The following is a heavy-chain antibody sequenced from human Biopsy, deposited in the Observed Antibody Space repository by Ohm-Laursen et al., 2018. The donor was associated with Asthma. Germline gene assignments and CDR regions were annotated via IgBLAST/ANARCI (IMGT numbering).Heavy chain of an antibody. CDR1: GGTFNTYV. Sequence: ESSVKVSCKSLGGTFNTYVIGWGRQAPGQGIVWMGGINSVFGTTTYPQKFQDRVTITADDSTSTVYMELSSLRSEDTAVYYCARKAGSCISRTCYSLDFWGQGTLVTVSS. D-gene: IGHD2-2*01. J-gene: IGHJ4*02. CDR2: INSVFGTT. CDR3: ARKAGSCISRTCYSLDF. V-gene: IGHV1-69*01.